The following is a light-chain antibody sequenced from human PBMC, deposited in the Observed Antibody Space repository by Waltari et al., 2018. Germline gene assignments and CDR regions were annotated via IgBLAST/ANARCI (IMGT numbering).Light chain of an antibody. V-gene: IGLV1-40*01. Sequence: QSVLTQPPSVSGAPGQRVTISCTGSSSNIGAGYELHLYQQLPGVAPKPLIYGYSSRLSGVPDRFSGSKSGTSAALAITGLQAEDEADYYCQSFDSSLSGVVFGGGTKLTVL. CDR1: SSNIGAGYE. CDR3: QSFDSSLSGVV. CDR2: GYS. J-gene: IGLJ2*01.